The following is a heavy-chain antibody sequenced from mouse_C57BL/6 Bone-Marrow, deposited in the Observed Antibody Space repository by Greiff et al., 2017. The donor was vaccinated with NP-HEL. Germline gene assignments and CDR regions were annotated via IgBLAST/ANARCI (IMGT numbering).Heavy chain of an antibody. V-gene: IGHV1-53*01. J-gene: IGHJ2*01. CDR2: INPGDGGT. Sequence: QVQLQQPGTELVKPGASVKLPCKASGYTFTSNWMHWVRQRPGQGLEWIGNINPGDGGTNYNEKFKSKATLTVDKSSSTAYMQLSSLTSEDSAGYYCARDSGYAFDYWGQGTTLTVSS. CDR3: ARDSGYAFDY. CDR1: GYTFTSNW. D-gene: IGHD3-2*02.